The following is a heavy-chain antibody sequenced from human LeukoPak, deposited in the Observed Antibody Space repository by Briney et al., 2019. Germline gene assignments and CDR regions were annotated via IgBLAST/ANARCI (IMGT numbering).Heavy chain of an antibody. Sequence: ASVKVSCKASGYTFTGYYMHWVRQAPGQGLEWMGWINPNSGGTNYAQKFQGRVTMTRDTSTSTAYMELSRLRSDDTAVYYCAKAKALVARGYCSGGSCYFDYWGQGTLVTVSS. V-gene: IGHV1-2*02. D-gene: IGHD2-15*01. CDR1: GYTFTGYY. CDR2: INPNSGGT. CDR3: AKAKALVARGYCSGGSCYFDY. J-gene: IGHJ4*02.